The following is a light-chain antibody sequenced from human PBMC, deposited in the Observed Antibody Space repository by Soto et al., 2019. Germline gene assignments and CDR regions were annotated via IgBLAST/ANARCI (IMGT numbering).Light chain of an antibody. CDR1: QSVANS. CDR2: GAF. CDR3: QQYNDRPFT. V-gene: IGKV3-15*01. Sequence: EIVMTQSPASLSVSPGERATLSCTASQSVANSLAWYQRKPGQAPRLLIYGAFTRAPGVPARFSGSDSGTEITLTSSSQQSEVFAYYYRQQYNDRPFTFGRGTKVEIK. J-gene: IGKJ1*01.